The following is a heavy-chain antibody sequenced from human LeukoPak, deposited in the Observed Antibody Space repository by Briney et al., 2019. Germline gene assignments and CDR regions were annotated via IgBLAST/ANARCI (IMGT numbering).Heavy chain of an antibody. D-gene: IGHD3/OR15-3a*01. Sequence: SETLSVTCTVSGGSISIGSYYWSWIRQPAGKGLEWIGRIYISGSTNYNPSLKSRVTMSVDTSKNQFSLRLSSVTAADTAVYYCARDGDWYYFDYWGQGTLVTVSS. V-gene: IGHV4-61*02. J-gene: IGHJ4*02. CDR2: IYISGST. CDR1: GGSISIGSYY. CDR3: ARDGDWYYFDY.